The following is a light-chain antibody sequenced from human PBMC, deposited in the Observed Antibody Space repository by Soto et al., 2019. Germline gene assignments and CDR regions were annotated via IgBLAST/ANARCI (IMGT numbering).Light chain of an antibody. J-gene: IGKJ4*01. CDR3: HHYGDSPPIT. Sequence: EIVLTQYPGTLSLSPGERATLSCRASQSVNSRYLAWYQQKPGQAPRLLMYGGSSRATGIPDRFSGSGSGTDFTLTISRLEPEDFAVYYCHHYGDSPPITFGGGTKVEIK. CDR1: QSVNSRY. CDR2: GGS. V-gene: IGKV3-20*01.